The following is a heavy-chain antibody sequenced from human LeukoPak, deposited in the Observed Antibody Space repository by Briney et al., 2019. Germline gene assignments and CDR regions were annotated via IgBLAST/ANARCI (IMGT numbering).Heavy chain of an antibody. Sequence: SSVKDSCKASGYTFTSYDINWVRQATGQGPEWMGWMNVYIENTGYAQKFQGRVNLTKNTSISTAYMELSSLRSEDTAIYYCVRAAQEGRDTLTGIQTGNSFNPWGQGTLVTVSS. CDR2: MNVYIENT. CDR1: GYTFTSYD. V-gene: IGHV1-8*01. CDR3: VRAAQEGRDTLTGIQTGNSFNP. D-gene: IGHD3-9*01. J-gene: IGHJ5*02.